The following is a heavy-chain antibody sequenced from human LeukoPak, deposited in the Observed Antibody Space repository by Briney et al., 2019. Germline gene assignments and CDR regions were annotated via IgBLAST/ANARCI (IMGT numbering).Heavy chain of an antibody. CDR3: ARLREGGKYFDY. J-gene: IGHJ4*02. CDR1: GGSISSYY. CDR2: IYYSGST. Sequence: YPSETLSLTCTVSGGSISSYYWSWIRQPPGKGLEWIGYIYYSGSTNYNPSLKSRVTISVDTSKDQFSLKLSSVTAADTAVYYCARLREGGKYFDYWGQGTLVTVSS. V-gene: IGHV4-59*08. D-gene: IGHD5-24*01.